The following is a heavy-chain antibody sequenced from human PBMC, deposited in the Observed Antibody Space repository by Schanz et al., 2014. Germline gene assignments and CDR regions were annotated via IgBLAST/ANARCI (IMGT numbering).Heavy chain of an antibody. Sequence: QVQLVESGGGVVQPGGSLRLSCAASGFIFSNYGMHWVRQAPGKGLERVAVIWSDGSGKYYADSVKGRFTISRDSPKNTLYLQMNSLRAEDTALYYGARDSGPYYDKSMDVWGRGTTVAVSS. CDR2: IWSDGSGK. CDR1: GFIFSNYG. CDR3: ARDSGPYYDKSMDV. J-gene: IGHJ6*02. V-gene: IGHV3-33*01. D-gene: IGHD3-9*01.